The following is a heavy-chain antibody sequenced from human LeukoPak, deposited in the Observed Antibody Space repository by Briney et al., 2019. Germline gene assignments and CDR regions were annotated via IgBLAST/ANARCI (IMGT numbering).Heavy chain of an antibody. J-gene: IGHJ6*04. CDR3: ARDQYYYDSSSAMDV. CDR1: GGSISSYY. D-gene: IGHD3-22*01. V-gene: IGHV4-4*07. CDR2: IYTSGST. Sequence: SETLSLTCTVSGGSISSYYWSWIRQPAGKGLEWIGRIYTSGSTNYNPSLKSRVTMSVDTSKNQFSLKLSSVTAADTAVYYCARDQYYYDSSSAMDVWGKGTTVTISS.